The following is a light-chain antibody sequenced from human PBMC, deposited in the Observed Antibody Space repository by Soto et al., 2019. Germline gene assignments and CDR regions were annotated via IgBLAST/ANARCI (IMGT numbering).Light chain of an antibody. Sequence: QSALTQPASVSGSPGQSITISCTGTSSDVGSYNLVSWYQQHPGKAPKLMISEANKRPSGISNRFFGSKSGNTASLTISGLQAEDEADYYCCSYAGRSTLVFGGGTKLTVL. V-gene: IGLV2-23*01. CDR3: CSYAGRSTLV. CDR2: EAN. CDR1: SSDVGSYNL. J-gene: IGLJ2*01.